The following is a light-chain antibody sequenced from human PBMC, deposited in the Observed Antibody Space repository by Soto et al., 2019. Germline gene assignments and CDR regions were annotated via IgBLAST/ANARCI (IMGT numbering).Light chain of an antibody. CDR1: QSISSY. Sequence: DIQMTQSPSSLSASVGDRVNITCRASQSISSYVNWYQQKSGKAPKLLIYAASSLQSGVPSRFGGSGSGTDFTLTISSLQPEDFATYYCQQTYSTPWRFGQGTKVDI. V-gene: IGKV1-39*01. CDR3: QQTYSTPWR. J-gene: IGKJ1*01. CDR2: AAS.